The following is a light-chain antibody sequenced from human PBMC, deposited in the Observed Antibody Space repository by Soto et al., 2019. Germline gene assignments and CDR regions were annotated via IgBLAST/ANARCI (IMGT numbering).Light chain of an antibody. CDR2: GAS. J-gene: IGKJ1*01. CDR1: QSVSSN. Sequence: EIVMTQSPATLSVSPGERATLSCRASQSVSSNLAWYQQKPGQAPRLLIYGASTRATGIPARFSGSGSGTEFTLTINSLQSEDFAIYYCQQYNNWPPGRTFGQGNKVEIK. V-gene: IGKV3-15*01. CDR3: QQYNNWPPGRT.